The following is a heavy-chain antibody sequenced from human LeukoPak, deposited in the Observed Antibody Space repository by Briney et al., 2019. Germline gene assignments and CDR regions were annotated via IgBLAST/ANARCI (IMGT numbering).Heavy chain of an antibody. D-gene: IGHD3-22*01. CDR2: ISSSSSTI. Sequence: PGGSLRLSCAASGFIVSGDFMSWVRQAPGKGLEWVSYISSSSSTIYYADSVKGRFTISRDNAKNSLYLQMNSLRAEDTAVYYCARGSTYYDSSGQVPFDYWGQGTLVTVSS. CDR1: GFIVSGDF. J-gene: IGHJ4*02. CDR3: ARGSTYYDSSGQVPFDY. V-gene: IGHV3-48*01.